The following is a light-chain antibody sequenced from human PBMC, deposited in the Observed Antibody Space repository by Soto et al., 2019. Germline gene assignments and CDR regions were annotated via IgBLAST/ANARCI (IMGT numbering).Light chain of an antibody. CDR3: RSYTGSSTLYV. J-gene: IGLJ1*01. CDR2: EVT. CDR1: SSDVGGYNY. V-gene: IGLV2-14*01. Sequence: QSVLTHPASVSRSPGHSITISFTGTSSDVGGYNYVSCYQQHPGKAPKVMIYEVTYRPSGVSNLFSGSKSGNTASMTISGLQAEDEAEYYCRSYTGSSTLYVFGTGTKVTI.